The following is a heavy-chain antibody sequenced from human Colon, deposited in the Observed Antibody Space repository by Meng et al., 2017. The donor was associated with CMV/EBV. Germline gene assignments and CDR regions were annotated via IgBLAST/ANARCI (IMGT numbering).Heavy chain of an antibody. D-gene: IGHD2-8*01. CDR1: GISFSDRF. V-gene: IGHV3-11*01. CDR3: AKDVTYCTRITCPQDEYFQN. CDR2: ITPAATTI. J-gene: IGHJ1*01. Sequence: GGSLRLSCAASGISFSDRFMHWIRHTPERGLEWLSYITPAATTIYYADSVKGRFTVSRDNAKNLMYLQMNSLRAEDTAVYYCAKDVTYCTRITCPQDEYFQNWGQGTLVTVSS.